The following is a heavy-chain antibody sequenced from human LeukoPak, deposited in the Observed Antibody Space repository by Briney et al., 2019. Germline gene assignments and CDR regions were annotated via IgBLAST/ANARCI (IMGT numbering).Heavy chain of an antibody. CDR3: ARDGPTEYFQH. J-gene: IGHJ1*01. CDR1: GFTFSSYS. V-gene: IGHV3-48*04. CDR2: ISSSSSTI. Sequence: HPGGSLRLSCAASGFTFSSYSMNWVRQAPGKGLEWVSYISSSSSTIYYADSVKGRFTISRDNAKNSLYLQMNSLRAEDTAVYYCARDGPTEYFQHWGQGTLVTVSS.